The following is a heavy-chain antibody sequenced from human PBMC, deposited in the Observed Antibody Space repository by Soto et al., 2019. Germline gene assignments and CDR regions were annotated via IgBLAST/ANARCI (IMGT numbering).Heavy chain of an antibody. D-gene: IGHD1-26*01. V-gene: IGHV3-20*04. CDR3: VRGASLNFDY. J-gene: IGHJ4*02. Sequence: EVQLVESGGGVLRPGGSLRLSCAASGFTFDDYGMSWARQAPGKGLEWVSGVNWNGGSTGYADSVKGRFTISRDNDKNSLYLQMNSLRAEDTAFYYCVRGASLNFDYWGQGTLVTVSS. CDR1: GFTFDDYG. CDR2: VNWNGGST.